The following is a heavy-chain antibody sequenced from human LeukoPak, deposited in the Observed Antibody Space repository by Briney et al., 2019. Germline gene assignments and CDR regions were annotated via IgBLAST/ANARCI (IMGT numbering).Heavy chain of an antibody. CDR1: GFTFDDYA. V-gene: IGHV3-9*01. J-gene: IGHJ4*02. CDR2: ISWNSGSI. D-gene: IGHD2-2*01. Sequence: GGSLRLSCAASGFTFDDYAMHWVRQAPGKGLEWVSGISWNSGSIGYADSVKGRFTISRDNAKNSLYLQMNSLRAEDTALYYCAKDIGRTWVFDYWGQGTLVTVSS. CDR3: AKDIGRTWVFDY.